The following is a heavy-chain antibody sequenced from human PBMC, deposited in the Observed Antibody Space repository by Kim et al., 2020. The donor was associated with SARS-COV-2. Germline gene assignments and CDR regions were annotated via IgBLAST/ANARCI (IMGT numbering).Heavy chain of an antibody. CDR3: ARRESSSWARNDAFDI. CDR1: GGPISSSSYY. V-gene: IGHV4-39*01. Sequence: SETLSLTCTVSGGPISSSSYYWGWIRQPPGKGLEWIGSIYYSGSTYYNPSLKSRVTISVDTSKNQFSLKLGSVTAADTAVYYCARRESSSWARNDAFDIWGQGTMVTASS. J-gene: IGHJ3*02. CDR2: IYYSGST. D-gene: IGHD6-13*01.